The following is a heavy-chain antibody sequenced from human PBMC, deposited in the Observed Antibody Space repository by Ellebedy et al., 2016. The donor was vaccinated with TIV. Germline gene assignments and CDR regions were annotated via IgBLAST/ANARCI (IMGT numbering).Heavy chain of an antibody. D-gene: IGHD1-26*01. Sequence: AASVKVSCKASGYTFTGYYMHWVRQAPGQGLEWMGWINPNSGCTNYAQKFQGWVTMTRDTSISTAYMALSRLRSDDTAVYYCARDGGSYSDFDYWGQGTLVTVSS. V-gene: IGHV1-2*04. CDR3: ARDGGSYSDFDY. CDR1: GYTFTGYY. CDR2: INPNSGCT. J-gene: IGHJ4*02.